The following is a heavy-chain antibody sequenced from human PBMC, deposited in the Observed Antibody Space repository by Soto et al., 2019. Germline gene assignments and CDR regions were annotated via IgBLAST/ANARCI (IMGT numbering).Heavy chain of an antibody. CDR2: IYWDDDK. V-gene: IGHV2-5*02. CDR1: GFSLSTSGVS. CDR3: AHSRCGGDCLQSYPSHYYYGMDV. J-gene: IGHJ6*02. Sequence: QITLKESGPTLVKPTQTLTLTCTFSGFSLSTSGVSVGWIRQPPGKALEWLALIYWDDDKRYSPSLKSRLTITKDNSTNQVVLRMTNMDPVDTATYYCAHSRCGGDCLQSYPSHYYYGMDVWGQGTTVTVSS. D-gene: IGHD2-21*02.